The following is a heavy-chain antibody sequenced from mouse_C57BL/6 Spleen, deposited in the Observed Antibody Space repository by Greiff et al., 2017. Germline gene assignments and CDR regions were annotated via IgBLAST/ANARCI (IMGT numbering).Heavy chain of an antibody. J-gene: IGHJ3*01. CDR2: IDPENGDT. D-gene: IGHD1-1*01. CDR1: GFNIKDDY. V-gene: IGHV14-4*01. Sequence: SGAELVRPGASVKLSCTASGFNIKDDYMHWVKQRPEQGLEWIGWIDPENGDTEYASRFQGKATITADTSSNTAYLQLSSLTSGDTAVDYCTPGSSLAYWGQGTLVTVSA. CDR3: TPGSSLAY.